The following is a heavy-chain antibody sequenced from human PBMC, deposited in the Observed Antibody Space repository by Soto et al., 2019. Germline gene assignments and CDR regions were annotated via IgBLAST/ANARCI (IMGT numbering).Heavy chain of an antibody. CDR2: MYHSGST. V-gene: IGHV4-30-2*01. J-gene: IGHJ4*02. CDR3: ARGGDGDYNY. CDR1: GCSISRGDYS. Sequence: QLQLQESGSRLVTPSQTLALTWADSGCSISRGDYSWSWIRQPPGKGLEWIGYMYHSGSTYYNPPLKCRATIALDRSKNQFSLKLSSVTAADTAVYYCARGGDGDYNYWGQGTLVTVSS. D-gene: IGHD4-17*01.